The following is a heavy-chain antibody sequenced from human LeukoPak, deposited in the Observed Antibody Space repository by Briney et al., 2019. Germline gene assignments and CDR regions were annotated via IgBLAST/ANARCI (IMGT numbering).Heavy chain of an antibody. CDR1: GFTFSSYA. J-gene: IGHJ3*02. CDR2: ISGSGGST. Sequence: PGGSLRLSCAASGFTFSSYAMSWVRQAPGKGLEWVSAISGSGGSTYYADSVKGRFTISRDNSKNTLYLQMNSLRAEDTAVYYCAPPPPERGYSGYEFDAFDIWGQGTMVTVSS. V-gene: IGHV3-23*01. D-gene: IGHD5-12*01. CDR3: APPPPERGYSGYEFDAFDI.